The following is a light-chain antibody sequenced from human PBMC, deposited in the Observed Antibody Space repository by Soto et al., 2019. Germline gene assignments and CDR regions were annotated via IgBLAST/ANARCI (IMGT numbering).Light chain of an antibody. CDR2: DVS. Sequence: QSVLTQPRSVSGSPGQSVTISCTGTSSDVGAYDYVSWYQQHPGKAPKLMIYDVSKRPSGVPDRFSGSKSGNTASLTISGLQAEDEADYYCCSYAGSYASDYVFGAGTKVNVL. J-gene: IGLJ1*01. CDR3: CSYAGSYASDYV. CDR1: SSDVGAYDY. V-gene: IGLV2-11*01.